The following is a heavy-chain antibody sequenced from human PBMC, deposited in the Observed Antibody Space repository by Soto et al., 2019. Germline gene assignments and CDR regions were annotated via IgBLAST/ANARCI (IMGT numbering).Heavy chain of an antibody. V-gene: IGHV4-34*01. J-gene: IGHJ6*02. CDR1: GGSFSDYY. CDR2: INHSGST. Sequence: PSETLSLTCAVYGGSFSDYYWSWIRQPPGKGLEWIGEINHSGSTNYNPSFKSRVTISVDTSKNQFSLKLSSVTAADTAVFYCARGREVLYYYYGMDVWGQGTTVTVSS. CDR3: ARGREVLYYYYGMDV.